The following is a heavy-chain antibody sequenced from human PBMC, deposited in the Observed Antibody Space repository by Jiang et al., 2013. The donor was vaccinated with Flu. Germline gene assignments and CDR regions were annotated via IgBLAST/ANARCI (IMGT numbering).Heavy chain of an antibody. CDR2: IWYDGSKK. D-gene: IGHD4-17*01. Sequence: GLEWVGVIWYDGSKKSNVDSVKGRFTISRDNSKNTLHLQMNGLRAEDTAVYYCAKDPREYGDYALGTFDIWGQGTKVIVSS. J-gene: IGHJ3*02. CDR3: AKDPREYGDYALGTFDI. V-gene: IGHV3-33*06.